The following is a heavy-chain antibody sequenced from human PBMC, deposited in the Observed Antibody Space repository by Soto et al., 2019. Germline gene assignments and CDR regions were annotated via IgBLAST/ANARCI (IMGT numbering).Heavy chain of an antibody. D-gene: IGHD3-22*01. V-gene: IGHV3-23*01. Sequence: EVQLLESGGGLVQPGGSLRLSCAASGFTFTNYAMSWVRQAPGKGLEWVSSISASGGATYYADSVKGRFTISRDNSKNTVYLQVNSLRAEDTAVYYCVKNYDYYWYFHLWGRGTLVTVSS. CDR1: GFTFTNYA. CDR3: VKNYDYYWYFHL. J-gene: IGHJ2*01. CDR2: ISASGGAT.